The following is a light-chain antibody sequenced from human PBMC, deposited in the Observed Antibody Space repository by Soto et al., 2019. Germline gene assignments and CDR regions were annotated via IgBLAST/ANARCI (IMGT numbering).Light chain of an antibody. Sequence: DIQMTQSPSSLSASVGDRVTITCRASESISWHLNWYQQKPGKAPNLLIYAASTLQNGVPSRFSGSGSGTDFTLTISSLQPEDFATYYCQQSYSTLSISFGQGTRLEIK. CDR3: QQSYSTLSIS. J-gene: IGKJ5*01. CDR2: AAS. CDR1: ESISWH. V-gene: IGKV1-39*01.